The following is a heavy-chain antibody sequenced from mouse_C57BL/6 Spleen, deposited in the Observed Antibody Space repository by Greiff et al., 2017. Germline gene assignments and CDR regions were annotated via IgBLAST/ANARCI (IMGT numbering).Heavy chain of an antibody. CDR1: GYTFTDYE. D-gene: IGHD2-4*01. CDR3: TIIYYDYAFAY. Sequence: VQLQESGAELVRPGASVTLSCKASGYTFTDYEMHWVKQTPVHGLEWIGAIDPETGGTAYNQKFKGKAILTADKSSSTAYMELRSLTSEDSAVYYCTIIYYDYAFAYWGQGTLVTVSA. V-gene: IGHV1-15*01. J-gene: IGHJ3*01. CDR2: IDPETGGT.